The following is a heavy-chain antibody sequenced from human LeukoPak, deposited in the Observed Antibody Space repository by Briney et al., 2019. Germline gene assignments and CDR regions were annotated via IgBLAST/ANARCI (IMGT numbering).Heavy chain of an antibody. CDR1: GFTFSSYW. J-gene: IGHJ6*03. CDR2: IRQDGSEK. D-gene: IGHD6-19*01. CDR3: ARDGGWYKRGLDYYYYYMDV. V-gene: IGHV3-7*01. Sequence: PGGSLRLSCAASGFTFSSYWMSWVREAPGKGLEWVANIRQDGSEKYYVDSVKGRFTISRDNAKNSLYLQMNSLRAEDTAVYYCARDGGWYKRGLDYYYYYMDVWGKGTTVTVSS.